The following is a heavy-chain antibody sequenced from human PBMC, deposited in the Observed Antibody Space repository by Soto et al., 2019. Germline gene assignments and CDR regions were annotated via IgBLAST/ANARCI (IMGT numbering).Heavy chain of an antibody. D-gene: IGHD5-18*01. CDR1: GFTFSSAW. CDR3: AKEHQRGYSYGYFAGYYYYGMDV. Sequence: PGGSLRLSCAASGFTFSSAWMHWVRQAPGKGLVWVSHIKSDGSGTSYADSVKGRFSISRDNSKNTLYLQMNSLRAEDTAVYYCAKEHQRGYSYGYFAGYYYYGMDVWGQGATVTVYS. J-gene: IGHJ6*02. V-gene: IGHV3-74*01. CDR2: IKSDGSGT.